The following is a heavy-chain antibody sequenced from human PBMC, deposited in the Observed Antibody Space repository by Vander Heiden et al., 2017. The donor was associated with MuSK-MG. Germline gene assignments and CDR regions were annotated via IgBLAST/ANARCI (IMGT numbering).Heavy chain of an antibody. Sequence: EVQLVESGGGLVQPGGSLRLSCAASGFTVSSNYMSWVRQAPGKGLEWVSVIDSGGSTYYADSVKGRFTISRDNSKNTLYLQMNSLRAEDTAVYYCARTVVVPAAADYWGQGTLVTVSS. D-gene: IGHD2-2*01. CDR1: GFTVSSNY. V-gene: IGHV3-66*01. CDR2: IDSGGST. CDR3: ARTVVVPAAADY. J-gene: IGHJ4*02.